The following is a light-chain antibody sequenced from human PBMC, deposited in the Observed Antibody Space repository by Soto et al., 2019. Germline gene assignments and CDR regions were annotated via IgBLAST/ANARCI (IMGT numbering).Light chain of an antibody. CDR3: MQGTHWPGT. Sequence: DVVMTQSPLSLPVTLGQPASISCRSSQSLVFSDGNTFLNWFHQRPGQPPRRLIYKVSNRDSGVPDRFSGSGSGTDFTLKISRVEAEDVGVYSCMQGTHWPGTFGQGTKLEIK. J-gene: IGKJ2*01. CDR1: QSLVFSDGNTF. CDR2: KVS. V-gene: IGKV2-30*01.